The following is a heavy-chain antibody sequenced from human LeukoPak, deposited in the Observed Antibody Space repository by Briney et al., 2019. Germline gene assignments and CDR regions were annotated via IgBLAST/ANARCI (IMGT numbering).Heavy chain of an antibody. D-gene: IGHD6-13*01. CDR3: AKATAGLDY. CDR2: MNPNSGDT. J-gene: IGHJ4*02. CDR1: GYTFTSYD. Sequence: GASVKVSCKASGYTFTSYDINWVRQATGQGLEWMGWMNPNSGDTNFAQKFQGRVTMTRDTSISTAYMELSRLRSDDAAVYYCAKATAGLDYWGQGTLVTVSS. V-gene: IGHV1-2*02.